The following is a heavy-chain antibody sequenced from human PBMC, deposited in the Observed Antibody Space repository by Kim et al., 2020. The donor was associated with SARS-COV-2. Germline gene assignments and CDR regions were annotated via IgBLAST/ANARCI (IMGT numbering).Heavy chain of an antibody. Sequence: ASVKVSCKASGYTFTGYYMHWVRQAPGQGLEWMGWINPNSGGTNYAQKFQGRVTMTRDTSISTAYMELSRLRSDDTAVYYCARGLRDSSGWYWYNWFDPWGQGTLVTVSS. CDR3: ARGLRDSSGWYWYNWFDP. V-gene: IGHV1-2*02. CDR2: INPNSGGT. J-gene: IGHJ5*02. D-gene: IGHD6-19*01. CDR1: GYTFTGYY.